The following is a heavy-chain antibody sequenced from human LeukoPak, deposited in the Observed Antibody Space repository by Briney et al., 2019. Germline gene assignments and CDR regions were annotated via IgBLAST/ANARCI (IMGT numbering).Heavy chain of an antibody. Sequence: GGSLRLSCAASGFTFSSYAMSWVRQAPGKGLEWVSAISGSGGSTYYADSVKGRFTISRDNSKNTLYLQMNSLRAEDTAVYYCAKDKDTAMVTPTCFDYWGQGTLVTVSS. D-gene: IGHD5-18*01. J-gene: IGHJ4*02. V-gene: IGHV3-23*01. CDR2: ISGSGGST. CDR1: GFTFSSYA. CDR3: AKDKDTAMVTPTCFDY.